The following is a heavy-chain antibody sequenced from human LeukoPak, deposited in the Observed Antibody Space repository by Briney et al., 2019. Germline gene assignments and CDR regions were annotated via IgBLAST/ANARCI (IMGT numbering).Heavy chain of an antibody. J-gene: IGHJ4*02. CDR2: INPNSGGT. CDR1: GYTFTGYY. D-gene: IGHD3-3*01. Sequence: ASVKVSCKASGYTFTGYYMHWVRQAPGQGLEWMGRINPNSGGTNYAQKFQGRVTMTRDTSISTAYMELSRLRSDDTAVYYCARSRGNYDFWSGYLYYFDYWGQGTLVTVSS. V-gene: IGHV1-2*06. CDR3: ARSRGNYDFWSGYLYYFDY.